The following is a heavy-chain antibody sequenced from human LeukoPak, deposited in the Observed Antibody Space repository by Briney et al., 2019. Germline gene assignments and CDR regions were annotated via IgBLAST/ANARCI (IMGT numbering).Heavy chain of an antibody. CDR2: ISGSGGST. Sequence: GGSLRPSCAASGFTFSSYAMSWVRQAPGKGLEWVSAISGSGGSTYYADSVKGRFTISRDNSKNTLYLQMNSLRAEDTAVYYCAKDKEPSSMIVVVIAFDIWGQGTMVTVSS. J-gene: IGHJ3*02. V-gene: IGHV3-23*01. CDR1: GFTFSSYA. CDR3: AKDKEPSSMIVVVIAFDI. D-gene: IGHD3-22*01.